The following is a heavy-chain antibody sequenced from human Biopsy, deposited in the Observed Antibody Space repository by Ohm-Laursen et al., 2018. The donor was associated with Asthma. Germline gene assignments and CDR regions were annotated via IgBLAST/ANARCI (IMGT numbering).Heavy chain of an antibody. CDR1: GDSISSIDYY. D-gene: IGHD3-22*01. CDR2: IYNSGTT. Sequence: TLSLTCVVSGDSISSIDYYWSWIRQPPGRGLEWIGYIYNSGTTYYNPSLKSRITISKDTSKNQFSLKLISVTAADTAVYYCARSYYDSSPYYYYGMDVWGQGTTVTVSS. V-gene: IGHV4-30-4*01. CDR3: ARSYYDSSPYYYYGMDV. J-gene: IGHJ6*02.